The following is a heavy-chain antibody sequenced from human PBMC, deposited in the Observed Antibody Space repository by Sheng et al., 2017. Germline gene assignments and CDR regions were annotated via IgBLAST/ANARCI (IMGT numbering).Heavy chain of an antibody. CDR2: IIPILGIA. V-gene: IGHV1-69*04. Sequence: QVQLVQSGAEVKKPGSSVKVSCKASGGTFSSYAISWVRQAPGQGLEWMGGIIPILGIANYAQKFQGRVTITADKSTSTAYMELSSLRSEDTAVYYCARGDYYGSGSSNWFDPWGQGTLVTVSS. CDR3: ARGDYYGSGSSNWFDP. CDR1: GGTFSSYA. J-gene: IGHJ5*02. D-gene: IGHD3-10*01.